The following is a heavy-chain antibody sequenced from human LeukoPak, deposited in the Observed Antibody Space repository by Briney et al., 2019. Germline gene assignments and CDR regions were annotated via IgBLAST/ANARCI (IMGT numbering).Heavy chain of an antibody. CDR2: ISSSGSTI. Sequence: PGGSLRLSCAASGFTFSDYYMSWIRQAPGKGLEWVSYISSSGSTIYYADSVKGRFTISRDNAKNSLYLQMNSLRAEDTALYYCAKDTLLWFGELSGAFDIWGQGTMVTVSS. D-gene: IGHD3-10*01. J-gene: IGHJ3*02. CDR3: AKDTLLWFGELSGAFDI. CDR1: GFTFSDYY. V-gene: IGHV3-11*01.